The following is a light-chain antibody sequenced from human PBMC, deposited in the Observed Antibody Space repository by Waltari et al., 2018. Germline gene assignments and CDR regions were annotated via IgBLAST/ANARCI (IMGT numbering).Light chain of an antibody. V-gene: IGLV2-14*03. J-gene: IGLJ2*01. CDR1: SSDVGGYNY. CDR2: DVS. CDR3: SSYTSSSTLV. Sequence: QSALTQPASVSGSPGQSITISCTGTSSDVGGYNYVSLYQQHPGKSPKLRVYDVSNRPSGVSNRFSGSKSGNTASLTISGLQAEDEGDYYCSSYTSSSTLVFGGGTKLTVL.